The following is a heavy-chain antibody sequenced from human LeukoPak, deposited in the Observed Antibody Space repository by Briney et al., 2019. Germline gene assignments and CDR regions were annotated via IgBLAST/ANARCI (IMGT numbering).Heavy chain of an antibody. D-gene: IGHD2-21*02. CDR2: IKSKTDGGTT. CDR1: GFTFSNAW. CDR3: AKDLGRARRVVVTASFDY. J-gene: IGHJ4*02. Sequence: PGGSLRLSCAASGFTFSNAWMSWVRQAPGKGLEWVGRIKSKTDGGTTDYAAPVKGRFTISRDDSKNTLYLQMNSLRAEDTALYYCAKDLGRARRVVVTASFDYWGQGTLVTVSS. V-gene: IGHV3-15*05.